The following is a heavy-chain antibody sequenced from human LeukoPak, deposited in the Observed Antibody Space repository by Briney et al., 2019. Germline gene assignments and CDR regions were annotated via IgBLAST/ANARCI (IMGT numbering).Heavy chain of an antibody. CDR3: ARGLQQQLGWFDP. CDR2: IYSGGAT. Sequence: TGGSLRLSRAASGFTVSNNYISSVRQAPGNGLGWVSIIYSGGATYYADSVKGRFTVSRNNSKNTLYLQMNSLRADDTAFYYRARGLQQQLGWFDPWGQGTLVTVSS. V-gene: IGHV3-53*04. D-gene: IGHD6-13*01. J-gene: IGHJ5*02. CDR1: GFTVSNNY.